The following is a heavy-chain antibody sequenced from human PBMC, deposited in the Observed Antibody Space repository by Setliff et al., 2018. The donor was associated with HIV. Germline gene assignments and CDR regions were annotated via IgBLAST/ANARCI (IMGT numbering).Heavy chain of an antibody. V-gene: IGHV5-51*01. CDR3: ARFTGDPGPFDY. J-gene: IGHJ4*02. D-gene: IGHD7-27*01. Sequence: GESLKISCEGSGYSFTSQWIAWVRQMPGKGLEWMGIVHPSDSDTRYSPSFQGQVTISVDKSINTAYLQWSSLKTSDTAIYYCARFTGDPGPFDYWGQGTLVTGSA. CDR1: GYSFTSQW. CDR2: VHPSDSDT.